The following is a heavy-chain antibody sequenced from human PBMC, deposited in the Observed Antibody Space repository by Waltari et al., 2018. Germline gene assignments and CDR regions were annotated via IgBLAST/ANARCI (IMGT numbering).Heavy chain of an antibody. CDR3: ARDQYAGQWQEGIGY. CDR1: GGSISSGGYY. V-gene: IGHV4-31*03. CDR2: IYHSGST. Sequence: QVQLQESGPGLVKPSQTLSLTCTVSGGSISSGGYYWSWIRQHPGKGVEWSGYIYHSGSTDYNPSLKSRVTISVDRSKNQCSLKLSSVTAADTAVYYWARDQYAGQWQEGIGYWGQGTLVTVSS. D-gene: IGHD6-19*01. J-gene: IGHJ4*02.